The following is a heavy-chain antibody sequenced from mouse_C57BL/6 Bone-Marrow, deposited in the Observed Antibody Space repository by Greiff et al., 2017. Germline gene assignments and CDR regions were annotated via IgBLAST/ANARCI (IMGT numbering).Heavy chain of an antibody. CDR1: GYTFTDYY. Sequence: QVQLQQSGAELVRPGASVKLSCKASGYTFTDYYINWVKQRPGQGLEWIARIYPGSGNTYYNEKFKGKATLTAEKSSSTAYMQLSSLTSEDSAVYFCARAGNYGGFFDYWGQGTTLTVSS. J-gene: IGHJ2*01. CDR2: IYPGSGNT. CDR3: ARAGNYGGFFDY. V-gene: IGHV1-76*01. D-gene: IGHD2-1*01.